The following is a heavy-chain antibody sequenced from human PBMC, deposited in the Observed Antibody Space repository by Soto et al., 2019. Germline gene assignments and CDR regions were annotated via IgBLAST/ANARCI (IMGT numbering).Heavy chain of an antibody. Sequence: PSETLSLTCSVSGADINTYSWTWIRQPAGKGLEWIGRIYTSASINYNPSLRGRVTLSVDTSTNQVSLKLASVTAADTAVYYCARGREAGYNFYYGMDVWGQGTTVTVS. CDR2: IYTSASI. D-gene: IGHD6-19*01. V-gene: IGHV4-4*07. CDR1: GADINTYS. CDR3: ARGREAGYNFYYGMDV. J-gene: IGHJ6*02.